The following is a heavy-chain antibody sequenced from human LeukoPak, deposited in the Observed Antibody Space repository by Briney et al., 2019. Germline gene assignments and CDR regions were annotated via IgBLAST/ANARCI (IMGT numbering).Heavy chain of an antibody. V-gene: IGHV1-69*13. CDR2: IIPIFGTA. CDR1: GGTFSSYA. CDR3: ARAAVVVVVAATSWFDP. D-gene: IGHD2-15*01. J-gene: IGHJ5*02. Sequence: GASVKVSCKASGGTFSSYAISWVRQAPGQGLEWMGGIIPIFGTANYAQKLQGRVTITADESTSTAYMELSSLRSEDTAVYYCARAAVVVVVAATSWFDPWGQGTLVTVSS.